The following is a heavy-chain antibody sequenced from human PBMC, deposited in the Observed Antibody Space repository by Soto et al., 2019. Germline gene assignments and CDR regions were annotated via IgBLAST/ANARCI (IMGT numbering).Heavy chain of an antibody. CDR3: AKILSTVTTYYYRMDV. Sequence: GGSLRLSCAASGFSFSTYPMTWVRQAPGKRLEGVSSISGSGGDTYYIDSVKGRFTISRDNSKNTVYLQMNSLRAEDTAVYYCAKILSTVTTYYYRMDVWGQGTTVTVSS. CDR1: GFSFSTYP. J-gene: IGHJ6*02. CDR2: ISGSGGDT. D-gene: IGHD4-17*01. V-gene: IGHV3-23*01.